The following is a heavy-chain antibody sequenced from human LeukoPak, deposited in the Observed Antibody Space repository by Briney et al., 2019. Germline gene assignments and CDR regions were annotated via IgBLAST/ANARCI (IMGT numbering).Heavy chain of an antibody. CDR2: ISYDGSNK. J-gene: IGHJ4*02. D-gene: IGHD5-18*01. V-gene: IGHV3-30*18. CDR3: AKDHTAMDEYYFDY. Sequence: QPGGSLRLSCAASGFTFSSYGMHWVRQAPGKGLEWVAVISYDGSNKYYADSVKGRFTISRDNSKNTLYLQRNSLRAEDTAVYYCAKDHTAMDEYYFDYWGQGTLVTVSS. CDR1: GFTFSSYG.